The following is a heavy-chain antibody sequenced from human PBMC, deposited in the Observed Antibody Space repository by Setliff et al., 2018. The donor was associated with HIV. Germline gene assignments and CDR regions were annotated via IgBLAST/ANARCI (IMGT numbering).Heavy chain of an antibody. J-gene: IGHJ4*02. Sequence: SETLSLTCSVSDGSISSSNYYWGWIRQPPGKGLEWIGSVYYSGSTYYNPSLKSRITISEDTSRNQFSLKVSSVTAADTAVYYCARHGAIWERLRPLLYFDSWGQGTLVTVSS. CDR2: VYYSGST. CDR1: DGSISSSNYY. CDR3: ARHGAIWERLRPLLYFDS. D-gene: IGHD5-12*01. V-gene: IGHV4-39*01.